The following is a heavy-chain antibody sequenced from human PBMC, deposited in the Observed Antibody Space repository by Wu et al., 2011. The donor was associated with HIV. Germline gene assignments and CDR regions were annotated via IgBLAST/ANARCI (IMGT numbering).Heavy chain of an antibody. CDR2: ISPYYGNT. CDR3: ARAVRGSRLGYYYYMDV. Sequence: QVQLVQSGAEVKKPGASVKVSCKASGYTFISYGISWVRQAPGQGLEWMGWISPYYGNTNYAQQLLGRLTLTTDTSTSTAYMELRSLRSDDTAVYYCARAVRGSRLGYYYYMDVWGKGTTVTVSS. J-gene: IGHJ6*03. V-gene: IGHV1-18*01. CDR1: GYTFISYG. D-gene: IGHD3-16*01.